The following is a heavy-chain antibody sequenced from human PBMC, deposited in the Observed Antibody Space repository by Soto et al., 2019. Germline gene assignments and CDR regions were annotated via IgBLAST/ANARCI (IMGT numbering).Heavy chain of an antibody. CDR3: AGQTQQLFTLDY. CDR1: SAPVSSTTYT. CDR2: VYYGGRS. V-gene: IGHV4-39*01. J-gene: IGHJ4*02. D-gene: IGHD6-13*01. Sequence: SETLSLTCTVSSAPVSSTTYTWGWIRQPPGKGLEWVASVYYGGRSYYNPSLNSRVTISVDTSKNQFSLKLSSVTAADTAVYYCAGQTQQLFTLDYWGQGTLVTVSS.